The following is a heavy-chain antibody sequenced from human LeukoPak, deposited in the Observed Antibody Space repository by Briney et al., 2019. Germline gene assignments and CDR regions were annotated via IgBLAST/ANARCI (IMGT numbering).Heavy chain of an antibody. J-gene: IGHJ6*02. CDR3: ARAEGYGSGSYSDYYYGMDA. CDR2: IYSGGST. D-gene: IGHD3-10*01. Sequence: GGSLRLSCAASGFTVSSNYMSWVRQAPGKGLEWVSVIYSGGSTYYADSVKGRFTISRDNSKNTLYLQMNSLRAEDTAVYYCARAEGYGSGSYSDYYYGMDAWGQGTTVTVSS. V-gene: IGHV3-66*01. CDR1: GFTVSSNY.